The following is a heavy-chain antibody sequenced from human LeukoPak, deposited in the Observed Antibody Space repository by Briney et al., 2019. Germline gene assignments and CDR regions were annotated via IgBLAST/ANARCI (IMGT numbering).Heavy chain of an antibody. Sequence: GGSLRLSCAASGFTFSSYSMNWVRQAPGKGLEWVSYISSSSSTIYYADSVNGRFTISKDNAKNSLYLQMSSLRDEDTAVYYCARVRGGFYYDYWGQGTLVTVSS. CDR3: ARVRGGFYYDY. V-gene: IGHV3-48*02. CDR2: ISSSSSTI. J-gene: IGHJ4*02. CDR1: GFTFSSYS. D-gene: IGHD3-22*01.